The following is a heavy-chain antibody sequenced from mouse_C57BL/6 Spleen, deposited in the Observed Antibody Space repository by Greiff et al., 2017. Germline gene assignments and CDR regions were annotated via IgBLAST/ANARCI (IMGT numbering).Heavy chain of an antibody. J-gene: IGHJ1*03. Sequence: EVKLQESGGGLVKPGGSLKLSCAASGFTFSDYGMHWVRQAPEKGLEWVAYISSGSSTIYYADTVKGRFTISRDNAKNTLFLQMTSLRSEDTAMXYCARQCYGSSYDWYFDVWGTGTTVTVSS. CDR2: ISSGSSTI. D-gene: IGHD1-1*01. CDR3: ARQCYGSSYDWYFDV. V-gene: IGHV5-17*01. CDR1: GFTFSDYG.